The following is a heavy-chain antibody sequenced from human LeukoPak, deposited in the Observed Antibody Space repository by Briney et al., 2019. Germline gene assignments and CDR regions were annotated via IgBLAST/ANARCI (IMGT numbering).Heavy chain of an antibody. D-gene: IGHD7-27*01. CDR3: ARGDGDGPARRAFDI. V-gene: IGHV1-69*04. Sequence: ASVKVSGKASGGTFSSYAISWVRQAPGQGLEWMGRIIPILGIANYAQKFQGRVTITADKSTSTAYMELSRMRSDDTAVYYCARGDGDGPARRAFDIWGQGTMVTVSS. CDR1: GGTFSSYA. J-gene: IGHJ3*02. CDR2: IIPILGIA.